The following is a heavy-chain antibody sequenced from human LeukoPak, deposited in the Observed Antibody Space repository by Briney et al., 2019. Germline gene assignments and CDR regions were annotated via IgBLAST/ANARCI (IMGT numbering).Heavy chain of an antibody. V-gene: IGHV3-21*04. D-gene: IGHD1-1*01. CDR3: AKLVDSASMI. J-gene: IGHJ4*02. Sequence: GGSLRLSCAASGFTFSSYSMNWVRQAPGKGLEWVSSISSSSSYIYYADSVKGRFTISRDNAKNSLYLQMNSLRAEDTAVYFCAKLVDSASMIWGRGTLVTVSS. CDR1: GFTFSSYS. CDR2: ISSSSSYI.